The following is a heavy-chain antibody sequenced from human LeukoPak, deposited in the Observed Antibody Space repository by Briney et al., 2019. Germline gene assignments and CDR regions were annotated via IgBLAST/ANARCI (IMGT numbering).Heavy chain of an antibody. Sequence: ASVKVSCKASGYSFTGYYMHWVRQAPGQGLEWMGWINPNSGGTKYAQKFQGRVTMTRDTSISTAYMELSRLRSDDTAVYYCARIISPGIAAITTGNDAFDIWGQGTMVTVSS. CDR3: ARIISPGIAAITTGNDAFDI. J-gene: IGHJ3*02. D-gene: IGHD6-13*01. V-gene: IGHV1-2*02. CDR2: INPNSGGT. CDR1: GYSFTGYY.